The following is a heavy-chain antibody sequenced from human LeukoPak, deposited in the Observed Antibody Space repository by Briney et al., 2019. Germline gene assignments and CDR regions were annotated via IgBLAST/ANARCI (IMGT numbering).Heavy chain of an antibody. CDR2: INSRGST. D-gene: IGHD1-1*01. J-gene: IGHJ4*02. V-gene: IGHV4-31*03. CDR1: GGSISSGGYF. CDR3: ARADNLNAFDY. Sequence: SETLSLTCTVSGGSISSGGYFWTWLRQHPGKGLEWIGYINSRGSTFHNPSLKSRVTISVDTSKNQFSLKLSSVTAADTAVYYCARADNLNAFDYWGQGTLLTVSS.